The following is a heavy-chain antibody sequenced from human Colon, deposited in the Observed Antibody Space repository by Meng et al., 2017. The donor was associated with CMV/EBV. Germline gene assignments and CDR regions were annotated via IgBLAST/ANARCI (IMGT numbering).Heavy chain of an antibody. J-gene: IGHJ6*02. CDR2: MNPNSGNT. CDR3: ARARGGANHYYHGMDV. Sequence: ASVKVSCKASGYTFTSYDVNWVRQATGQGLEWMGWMNPNSGNTGYAQKFQGRVTITRNTSISTAYMELSSLRSDDTAVYYCARARGGANHYYHGMDVWGQGTTVTVSS. V-gene: IGHV1-8*01. CDR1: GYTFTSYD. D-gene: IGHD4/OR15-4a*01.